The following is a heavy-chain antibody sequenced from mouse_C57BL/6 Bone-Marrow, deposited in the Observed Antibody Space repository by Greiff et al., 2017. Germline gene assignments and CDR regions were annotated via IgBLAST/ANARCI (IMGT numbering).Heavy chain of an antibody. V-gene: IGHV12-3*02. D-gene: IGHD1-1*01. CDR1: GFPITSGYY. CDR3: AEDSYGYWYIDV. J-gene: IGHJ1*01. Sequence: ESGPGLVKPSQLLFLACSITGFPITSGYYWIWIRQSPGKPLEWMGYITHSGETFYNPSLQSPISITRETSKNQFFLQLNSVTTEDTAMYYCAEDSYGYWYIDVWGAGTTVTVSS. CDR2: ITHSGET.